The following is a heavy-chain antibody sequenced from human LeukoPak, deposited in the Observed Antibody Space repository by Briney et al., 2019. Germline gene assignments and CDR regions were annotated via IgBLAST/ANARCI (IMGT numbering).Heavy chain of an antibody. V-gene: IGHV3-48*04. J-gene: IGHJ6*03. CDR2: ISSSSTI. CDR3: ATLGYCSGGSCYLDYYYMDV. CDR1: GFTFSSYS. D-gene: IGHD2-15*01. Sequence: PGGSLRLSCAASGFTFSSYSMNWVRQAPGKGLEWVSYISSSSTIYYADSVKGRFTISRDNAKNSLYLQMNSLRAEDTAVYYCATLGYCSGGSCYLDYYYMDVWGKGTTVTVSS.